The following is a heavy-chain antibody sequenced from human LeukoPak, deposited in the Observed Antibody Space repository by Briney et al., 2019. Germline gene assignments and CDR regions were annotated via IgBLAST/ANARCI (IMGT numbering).Heavy chain of an antibody. CDR1: GFIFSDHA. CDR3: AKGSSAGRPYYFDY. CDR2: ISGRGGST. J-gene: IGHJ4*02. D-gene: IGHD3-10*01. V-gene: IGHV3-23*01. Sequence: GGSLRLSCAASGFIFSDHAMSWVRQAPGKGLEWVSVISGRGGSTYYADSVKGRFTFSRDNSKNTLYLQMNSLRAEDTAMYYCAKGSSAGRPYYFDYWGQGTLVTVSS.